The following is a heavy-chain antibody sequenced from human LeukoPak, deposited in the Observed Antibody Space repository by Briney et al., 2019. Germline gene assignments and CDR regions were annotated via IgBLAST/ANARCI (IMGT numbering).Heavy chain of an antibody. CDR3: ASFNDAFDI. CDR2: IYYSGST. CDR1: GGSISSDY. V-gene: IGHV4-59*01. J-gene: IGHJ3*02. Sequence: SETLSLTCTVSGGSISSDYWSWIRQPPGKGLEWIGYIYYSGSTNYNPSLKSRVTISVDTSKNQFSLKLSSVTAADTAVYYCASFNDAFDIWGQGTMVTVSS.